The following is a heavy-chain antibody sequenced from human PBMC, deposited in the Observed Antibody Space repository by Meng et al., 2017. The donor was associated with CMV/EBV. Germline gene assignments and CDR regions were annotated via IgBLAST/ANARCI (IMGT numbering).Heavy chain of an antibody. J-gene: IGHJ4*02. CDR2: IYYSGST. D-gene: IGHD4-11*01. CDR3: ARAPDPKPTTVTTSEYYFNY. Sequence: SETLSLTCTVSGGSISSSSYYWGWIRQPPGKGLEWIGSIYYSGSTYYNPSLKSPVTISVDTSKNQFSLKLSSVTAADTAVYYCARAPDPKPTTVTTSEYYFNYWGQGTLVTVSS. V-gene: IGHV4-39*07. CDR1: GGSISSSSYY.